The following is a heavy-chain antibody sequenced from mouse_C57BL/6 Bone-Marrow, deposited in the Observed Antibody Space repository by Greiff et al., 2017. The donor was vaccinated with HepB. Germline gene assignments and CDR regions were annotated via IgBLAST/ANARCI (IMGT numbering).Heavy chain of an antibody. Sequence: EVQVVESGEGLVKPGGSLKLSCAASGFTFSSYAMSWVRQTPEKRLEWVAYISSGGDYIYYADTVKGRFTISRDNARDTLYLQMSSLKSEDTAMYYCTRCLDGYLHLYAMDYWGQGTSVTVSS. D-gene: IGHD2-3*01. CDR3: TRCLDGYLHLYAMDY. V-gene: IGHV5-9-1*02. CDR2: ISSGGDYI. CDR1: GFTFSSYA. J-gene: IGHJ4*01.